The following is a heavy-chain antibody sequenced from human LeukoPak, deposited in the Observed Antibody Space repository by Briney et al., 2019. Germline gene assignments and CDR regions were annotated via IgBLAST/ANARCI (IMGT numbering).Heavy chain of an antibody. CDR2: INHSGAT. CDR1: GGSFSDYY. CDR3: ARRVRGVIISFYYYNGMDV. Sequence: SETLSLTCAVYGGSFSDYYRTWIRQSPGKGLEWMGEINHSGATDYNPSLKSRVTISVDTSKNQFSLKVRAVTAADTAIYYCARRVRGVIISFYYYNGMDVWGQGTTVTVSS. D-gene: IGHD3-10*01. V-gene: IGHV4-34*01. J-gene: IGHJ6*02.